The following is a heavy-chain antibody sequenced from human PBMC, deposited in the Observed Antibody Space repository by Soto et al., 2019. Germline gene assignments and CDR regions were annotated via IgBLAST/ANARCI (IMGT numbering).Heavy chain of an antibody. J-gene: IGHJ4*02. Sequence: ASVKVSCTASGYTFTNNGITWVRQAPGQGLEWMGWISTYNANTNYAQKLQGRVTMTTDTSTSTAYMELRSLRSDDTAVYYCASRSGQLPYYFDYWGQGALVTVSS. D-gene: IGHD6-6*01. CDR2: ISTYNANT. V-gene: IGHV1-18*01. CDR3: ASRSGQLPYYFDY. CDR1: GYTFTNNG.